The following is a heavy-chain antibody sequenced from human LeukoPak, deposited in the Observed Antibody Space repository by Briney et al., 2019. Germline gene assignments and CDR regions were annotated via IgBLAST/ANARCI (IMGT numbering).Heavy chain of an antibody. V-gene: IGHV3-23*01. CDR2: ISGSGGST. D-gene: IGHD3-3*01. CDR3: ARGMATVPWRGLDY. CDR1: GFTFSSYA. Sequence: GGSLRLSCAASGFTFSSYAMSWVRQAPGKGLEWVSAISGSGGSTYYADSVKGRFTISRDNSKNTLYLQMNSLRAEDTAVYYCARGMATVPWRGLDYWGQGTLVTVSS. J-gene: IGHJ4*02.